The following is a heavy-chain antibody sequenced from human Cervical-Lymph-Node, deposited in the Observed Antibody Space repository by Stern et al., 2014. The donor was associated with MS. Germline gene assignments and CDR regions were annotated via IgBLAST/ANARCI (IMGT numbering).Heavy chain of an antibody. CDR3: AHRSTSVAGAWAS. CDR2: LYWDDEK. J-gene: IGHJ5*02. Sequence: QVTLKESGPTLVKPTQTLTLTCDFSGFSLTTSGVGVGWIRQPPGKALEWLDLLYWDDEKRYSPSLKNRLSIITDTAKNQVVLTMTNMDPVDTGTYYCAHRSTSVAGAWASWGQGILVVVSS. D-gene: IGHD1-26*01. V-gene: IGHV2-5*02. CDR1: GFSLTTSGVG.